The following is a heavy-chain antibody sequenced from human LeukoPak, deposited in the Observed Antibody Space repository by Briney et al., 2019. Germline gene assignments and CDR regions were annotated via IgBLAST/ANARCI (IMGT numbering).Heavy chain of an antibody. D-gene: IGHD3-22*01. J-gene: IGHJ4*02. CDR3: AREGDYYDSSGYYPIDY. CDR1: GGSISSYY. CDR2: IYYSGST. V-gene: IGHV4-59*01. Sequence: PSETLSLTCTVSGGSISSYYWSWIRQPPGKGLEWIGNIYYSGSTNYNPSLKSRVTISVDTSKNQFSLKLSSVTAADTAVYYCAREGDYYDSSGYYPIDYWGQGTLVTVSS.